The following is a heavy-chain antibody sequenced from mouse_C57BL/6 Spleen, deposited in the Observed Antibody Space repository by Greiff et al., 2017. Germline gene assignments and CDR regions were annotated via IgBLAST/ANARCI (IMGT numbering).Heavy chain of an antibody. J-gene: IGHJ4*01. Sequence: VQGVESGPGLVQPSQSLSITCTVSGFSLTSYGVHWVRQSPGKGLEWLGVIWSGGSTDYNAAFISRLSISKDNSKSQVFFKMNSLQADDTAIYYCARRIRLGDYAMDYWGQGTSVTVSS. V-gene: IGHV2-2*01. CDR3: ARRIRLGDYAMDY. CDR2: IWSGGST. CDR1: GFSLTSYG. D-gene: IGHD4-1*01.